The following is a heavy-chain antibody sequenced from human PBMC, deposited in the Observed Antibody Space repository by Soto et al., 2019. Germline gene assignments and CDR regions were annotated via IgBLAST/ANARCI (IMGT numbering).Heavy chain of an antibody. CDR1: GGSVSSDTHY. D-gene: IGHD2-8*02. Sequence: SETLSLTGTGCGGSVSSDTHYWSWIRQPPGKRLEWIGFIYSIGSTNYNPSLKSRVTMSVDTSKNQFSLKLRSVIVADTAVYHCARFVISCTGTTCYTPADVWGQRTTVAVYS. CDR2: IYSIGST. V-gene: IGHV4-61*01. J-gene: IGHJ6*02. CDR3: ARFVISCTGTTCYTPADV.